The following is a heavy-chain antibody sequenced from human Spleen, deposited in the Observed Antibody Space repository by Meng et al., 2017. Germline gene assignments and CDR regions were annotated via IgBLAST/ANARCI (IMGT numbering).Heavy chain of an antibody. V-gene: IGHV3-66*01. CDR3: AREDGYKRGLDY. Sequence: GESLKISCAASGFTVSHNYMSWVRQAPGKGLEWVSVIYSGGNTYYADSVKGRFTISRDNSKNTVFLQINSLRAEDTAVYYCAREDGYKRGLDYWGQGTLVTVSS. J-gene: IGHJ4*02. CDR2: IYSGGNT. CDR1: GFTVSHNY. D-gene: IGHD5-24*01.